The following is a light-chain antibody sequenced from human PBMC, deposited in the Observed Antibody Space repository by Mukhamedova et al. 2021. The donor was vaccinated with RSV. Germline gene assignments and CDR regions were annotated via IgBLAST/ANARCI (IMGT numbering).Light chain of an antibody. J-gene: IGLJ3*02. CDR3: CAYAGSSTWG. Sequence: GVSNRFSGSKSGNTASLTISGLQAEDEADYYCCAYAGSSTWGFGGGTKVTVL. V-gene: IGLV2-23*01.